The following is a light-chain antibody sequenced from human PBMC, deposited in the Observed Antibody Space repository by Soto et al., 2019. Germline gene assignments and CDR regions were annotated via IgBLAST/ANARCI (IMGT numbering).Light chain of an antibody. CDR3: TSYTSSSTYV. CDR2: EVS. CDR1: SSDVGRYSY. V-gene: IGLV2-14*01. J-gene: IGLJ1*01. Sequence: QSALTQPASVSGSPGQSITMSCTGTSSDVGRYSYVSWYQQHPGKAPKLIIYEVSNRPSGVSSRFSGSKSGNTASLTISGLQAEDEADYYCTSYTSSSTYVFGTGTKLTVL.